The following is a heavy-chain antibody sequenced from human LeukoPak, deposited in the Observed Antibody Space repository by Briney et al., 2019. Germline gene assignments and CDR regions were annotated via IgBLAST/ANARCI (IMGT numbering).Heavy chain of an antibody. J-gene: IGHJ4*02. V-gene: IGHV1-2*06. D-gene: IGHD5-24*01. CDR1: GYTFTGYY. CDR3: ARGKDGYNYFLTEYYFDY. Sequence: ASVKVSCKASGYTFTGYYMHLVRQAPGQGLEWMGRINPNSGGTNYAQKFQGRVTMTRDTSISTAYMELSRLRSDDTAVYYCARGKDGYNYFLTEYYFDYWGQGTLVTVSS. CDR2: INPNSGGT.